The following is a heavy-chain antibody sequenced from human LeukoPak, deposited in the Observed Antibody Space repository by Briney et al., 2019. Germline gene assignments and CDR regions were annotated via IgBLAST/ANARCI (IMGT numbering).Heavy chain of an antibody. Sequence: GGSLRLSCAASGFTFSTFAMHWVRLSPGKGLEWVSGISWNSGSIGYADSVKGRFTISRDNAKNSLYLQMNSLRAEDTALYYCAKGLISGYETPFTDWGQGTLVTVSS. CDR1: GFTFSTFA. J-gene: IGHJ4*02. V-gene: IGHV3-9*01. CDR3: AKGLISGYETPFTD. CDR2: ISWNSGSI. D-gene: IGHD5-12*01.